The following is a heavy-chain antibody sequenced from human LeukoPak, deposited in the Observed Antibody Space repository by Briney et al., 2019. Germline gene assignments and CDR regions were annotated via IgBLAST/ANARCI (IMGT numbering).Heavy chain of an antibody. CDR3: ATVSTRDSYVDYFDY. CDR1: GYTLTELS. J-gene: IGHJ4*02. Sequence: ASVKVSCKVSGYTLTELSMHWVRQAPGKGLEWMGGFDPEDGETIYAQKFQGRVTMTEDTSTDTAYMELSSLRSEDTAVYYCATVSTRDSYVDYFDYWGQGTLVTVSP. D-gene: IGHD5-18*01. CDR2: FDPEDGET. V-gene: IGHV1-24*01.